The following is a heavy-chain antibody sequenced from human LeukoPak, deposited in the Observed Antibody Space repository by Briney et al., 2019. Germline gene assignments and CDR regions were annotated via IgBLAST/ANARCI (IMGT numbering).Heavy chain of an antibody. J-gene: IGHJ5*02. CDR1: GFTFSNYW. V-gene: IGHV3-7*04. D-gene: IGHD6-19*01. CDR3: ARDRSSGWYLTPGFDP. CDR2: IKQDGSEK. Sequence: PGGALRLSCAASGFTFSNYWMSWVRQAPGKGRAWVASIKQDGSEKYYVDSVKGRFTISRDNAKNSLYLQINSLRAEDTAVYYCARDRSSGWYLTPGFDPWGQGTLVTVSS.